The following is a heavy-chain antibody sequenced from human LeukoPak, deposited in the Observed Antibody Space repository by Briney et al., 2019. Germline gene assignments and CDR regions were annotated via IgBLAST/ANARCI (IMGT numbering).Heavy chain of an antibody. D-gene: IGHD3-10*01. Sequence: PGGSLRLSCAASGFTFTGNWMSWVRQAPGKGLEWVANIKEDGSAKHYLDSAKGRFTISRDNAKNSLYLQMNSLRAEDTAVYYCATQTYGLFDYWGQGTLVTVSS. J-gene: IGHJ4*02. CDR3: ATQTYGLFDY. CDR2: IKEDGSAK. V-gene: IGHV3-7*05. CDR1: GFTFTGNW.